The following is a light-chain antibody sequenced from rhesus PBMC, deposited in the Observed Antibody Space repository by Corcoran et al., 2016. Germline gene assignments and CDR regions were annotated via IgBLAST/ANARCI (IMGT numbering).Light chain of an antibody. Sequence: DIQMTQSPSSLPASVGETVTITCRASQSISSWLDWYQQKPGKAPKLLIYKATSLQSGVPSRFSGSGSGTDFTLTISSLQPEDFATYYCIPYSRSPYSFGQGTKVEIK. CDR2: KAT. V-gene: IGKV1-22*01. CDR1: QSISSW. J-gene: IGKJ2*01. CDR3: IPYSRSPYS.